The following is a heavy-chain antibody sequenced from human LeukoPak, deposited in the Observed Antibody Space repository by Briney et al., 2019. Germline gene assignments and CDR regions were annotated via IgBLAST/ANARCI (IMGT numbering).Heavy chain of an antibody. CDR1: GGSISSYY. CDR2: IYTSGST. J-gene: IGHJ4*02. Sequence: SETLSLTCTVSGGSISSYYWSWIRQPAGKGLEWIGRIYTSGSTNYNASLKSRVSMSVDTSKNQFSLKLSSVTAADTAVFYCARENSRSYRDYDYWGQGTLVTVSS. V-gene: IGHV4-4*07. D-gene: IGHD1-26*01. CDR3: ARENSRSYRDYDY.